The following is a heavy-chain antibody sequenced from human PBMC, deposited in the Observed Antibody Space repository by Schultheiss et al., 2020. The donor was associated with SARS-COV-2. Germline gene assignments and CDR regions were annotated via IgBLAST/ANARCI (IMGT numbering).Heavy chain of an antibody. D-gene: IGHD2-2*01. CDR3: ARLGEDCSSTSCPVPSYYYYGMDV. V-gene: IGHV5-10-1*01. Sequence: GGSLRLSCKGSGYSFTSYWISWVRQMPGKGLEWMGRIDPSDSYTNYSPSFQGHVTISADKSISTAYLQWSSLKASDTAMYYCARLGEDCSSTSCPVPSYYYYGMDVWGQGTTVTVSS. J-gene: IGHJ6*02. CDR1: GYSFTSYW. CDR2: IDPSDSYT.